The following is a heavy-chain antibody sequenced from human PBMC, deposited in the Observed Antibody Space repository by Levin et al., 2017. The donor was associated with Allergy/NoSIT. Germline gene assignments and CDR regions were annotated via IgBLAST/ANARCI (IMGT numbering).Heavy chain of an antibody. Sequence: GESLKISCAASGFTFSSYAMSWVRQAPGKGLEWVSAISGSGGSTYYADSVKGRFTISRDNSKNTLYLQMNSLRAEDTAVYYCAKDYSPFDYWGQGTLVTVSS. J-gene: IGHJ4*02. CDR2: ISGSGGST. V-gene: IGHV3-23*01. CDR1: GFTFSSYA. D-gene: IGHD2-21*01. CDR3: AKDYSPFDY.